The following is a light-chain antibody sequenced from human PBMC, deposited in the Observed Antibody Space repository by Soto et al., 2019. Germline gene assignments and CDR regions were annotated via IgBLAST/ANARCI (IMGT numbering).Light chain of an antibody. J-gene: IGLJ2*01. CDR2: EVR. CDR1: SSDVGRYNY. CDR3: SSYTSSSTPVV. Sequence: QSALTQPASVSGSPGQSITISCTGTSSDVGRYNYVSWYQQHPGKAPKLMIYEVRNRPSGVSSRFSGSKSGNTASLTISGLQAEDEADYYCSSYTSSSTPVVFGGGTKLTVL. V-gene: IGLV2-14*01.